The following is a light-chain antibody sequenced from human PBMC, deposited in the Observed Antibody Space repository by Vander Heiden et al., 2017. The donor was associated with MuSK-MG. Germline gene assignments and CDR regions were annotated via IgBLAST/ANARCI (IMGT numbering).Light chain of an antibody. CDR3: QQSCSTLLT. V-gene: IGKV1-39*01. CDR2: AAS. Sequence: DIPMTQSPSSLSASVGDRVTITCRASQSISSYLNWYQQKPGKAPKLLLYAASSLQSGVPSRCSGSGAATDFTLTISSLQPEDFSTYYCQQSCSTLLTFGQGTRLEI. J-gene: IGKJ5*01. CDR1: QSISSY.